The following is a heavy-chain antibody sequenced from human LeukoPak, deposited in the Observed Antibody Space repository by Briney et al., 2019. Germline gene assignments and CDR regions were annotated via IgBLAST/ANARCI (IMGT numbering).Heavy chain of an antibody. CDR2: ISGSGGST. J-gene: IGHJ4*02. D-gene: IGHD6-19*01. CDR1: GFTFSSYS. CDR3: AKVEQWLVRGTFDY. V-gene: IGHV3-23*01. Sequence: GGSLRLSCAASGFTFSSYSMSWVRQAPWKGLEWFLAISGSGGSTYYADSVKGRFTISRDNSKNTLYLQMNSLRAEDTAVYYCAKVEQWLVRGTFDYWGQGTLVTVSS.